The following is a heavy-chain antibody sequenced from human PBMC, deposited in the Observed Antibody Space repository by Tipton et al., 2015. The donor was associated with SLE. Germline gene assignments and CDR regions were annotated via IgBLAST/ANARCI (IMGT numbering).Heavy chain of an antibody. CDR2: INHSGST. CDR3: ARLRFLDGGRHMDV. Sequence: TLSLTCAVYGGSFSGYYWSWIRQPPGKGLEWIGEINHSGSTNYNPSLKSRVTISVDKSKNQFSLKLSSVTAADTAVYYCARLRFLDGGRHMDVWGKGTTVTVSS. CDR1: GGSFSGYY. J-gene: IGHJ6*03. D-gene: IGHD3-3*01. V-gene: IGHV4-34*01.